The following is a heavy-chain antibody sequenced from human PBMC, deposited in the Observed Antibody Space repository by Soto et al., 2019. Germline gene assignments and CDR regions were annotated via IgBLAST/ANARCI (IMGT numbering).Heavy chain of an antibody. CDR2: IIPIFGTA. V-gene: IGHV1-69*13. D-gene: IGHD5-12*01. CDR1: GGTFSSYA. CDR3: ARNGPLGRRDGYNYRGGYYYGMDV. Sequence: ASVKVSCKASGGTFSSYAISWVRQAPGQRLEWMGGIIPIFGTANYAQKFQGRVTITADESTSTAYMELSSLRSEDTAVYYCARNGPLGRRDGYNYRGGYYYGMDVWGQGTTVTVSS. J-gene: IGHJ6*02.